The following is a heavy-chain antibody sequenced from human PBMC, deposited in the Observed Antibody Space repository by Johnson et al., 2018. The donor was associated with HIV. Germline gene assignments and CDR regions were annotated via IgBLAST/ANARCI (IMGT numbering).Heavy chain of an antibody. J-gene: IGHJ3*02. D-gene: IGHD3-10*01. CDR2: INWNGGRI. Sequence: EVQLVESGGGVLRPGGSLRLSCEGFGFIFADYGLSWVHQAPGRGLEWVSGINWNGGRIGYADSVKGRCTISRDNVRNSLYLQMNSLRAEDTAVYYCAREKATLWFRASGAAFDIWGQGTAVTVSS. CDR1: GFIFADYG. V-gene: IGHV3-20*04. CDR3: AREKATLWFRASGAAFDI.